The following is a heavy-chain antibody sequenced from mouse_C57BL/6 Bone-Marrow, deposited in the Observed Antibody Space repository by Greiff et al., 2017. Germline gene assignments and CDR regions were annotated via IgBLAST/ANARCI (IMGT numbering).Heavy chain of an antibody. CDR3: SREYYYVSSYAMDY. Sequence: LQQSGAELVRPGASVKMSCKASGYTFTSYNMHWVKQTPRQGLEWIGAIDPGNGDTAYNQKFKGKATLTVDKSSSTAYMQLSSLTSEDSAVYFCSREYYYVSSYAMDYWGQGTSVTVSS. CDR2: IDPGNGDT. CDR1: GYTFTSYN. V-gene: IGHV1-12*01. D-gene: IGHD1-1*01. J-gene: IGHJ4*01.